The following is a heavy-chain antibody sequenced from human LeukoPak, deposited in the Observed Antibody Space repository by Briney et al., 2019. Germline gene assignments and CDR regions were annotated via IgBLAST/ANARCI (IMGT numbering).Heavy chain of an antibody. V-gene: IGHV4-39*01. J-gene: IGHJ4*02. CDR1: GASIRSSSYY. CDR2: IFYSGST. Sequence: SETLSLTCTVSGASIRSSSYYWGWVRQPPGRGLEWIGSIFYSGSTYYNPSIKSRVTISVDTSKNQFSLKLRSVTAADTAVYYCASTLTYYYGSGSFYIDCWGQGTLVTVSS. D-gene: IGHD3-10*01. CDR3: ASTLTYYYGSGSFYIDC.